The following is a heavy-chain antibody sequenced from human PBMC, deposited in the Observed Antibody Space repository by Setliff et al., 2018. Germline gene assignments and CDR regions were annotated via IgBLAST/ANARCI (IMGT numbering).Heavy chain of an antibody. V-gene: IGHV4-59*01. CDR1: GASISSYY. Sequence: PSETLSLTCSVSGASISSYYWSWIRQPPGKGLESIGYIQKSGSTNYNPSLMSRVSISVDTSKNQFSLKLRSVTAADTAVYYCARLSWNGLRYYGLDVWGQGTTVTVSS. J-gene: IGHJ6*02. CDR3: ARLSWNGLRYYGLDV. CDR2: IQKSGST. D-gene: IGHD3-3*01.